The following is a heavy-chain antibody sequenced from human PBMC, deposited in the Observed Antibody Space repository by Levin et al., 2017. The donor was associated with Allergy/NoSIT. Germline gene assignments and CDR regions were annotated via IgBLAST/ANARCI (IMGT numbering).Heavy chain of an antibody. CDR2: IYGGGST. D-gene: IGHD3-10*02. J-gene: IGHJ4*02. V-gene: IGHV3-53*01. Sequence: GESLKISCAVSGFTVSSNYMSWVRQAPGKGPEWVSVIYGGGSTYYADSVRGRFTISRDNSKNTLSLQMNSLRVEGTAVYYCASEIPRGSPDNYVPLWGRGTLVTVSS. CDR1: GFTVSSNY. CDR3: ASEIPRGSPDNYVPL.